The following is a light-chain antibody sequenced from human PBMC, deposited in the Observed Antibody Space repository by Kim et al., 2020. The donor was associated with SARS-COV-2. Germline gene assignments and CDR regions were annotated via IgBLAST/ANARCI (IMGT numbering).Light chain of an antibody. V-gene: IGKV3-20*01. CDR1: QRASSAY. Sequence: SPGASAPASAPPGQRASSAYLPGYQQKTGQGPRRHIYGASSRATGTADRFSGSGYGTDCNFTISRLETEDVALYYCQQYGSSPPYTIGHGTKLEI. CDR3: QQYGSSPPYT. J-gene: IGKJ2*01. CDR2: GAS.